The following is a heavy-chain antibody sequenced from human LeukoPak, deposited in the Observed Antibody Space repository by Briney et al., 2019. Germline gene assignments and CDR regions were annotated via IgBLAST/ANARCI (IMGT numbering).Heavy chain of an antibody. CDR1: GFTFSSYA. CDR2: ISGSGGNT. Sequence: GGSLRLSCAASGFTFSSYAMSWVRQAPGKGLEWVSAISGSGGNTYYADSVKGRFTISRDNSKNTLYLQMNSLRAEDTAVYYCARARGGQWLVEDYFEYWGQGARVTLSS. V-gene: IGHV3-23*01. CDR3: ARARGGQWLVEDYFEY. D-gene: IGHD6-19*01. J-gene: IGHJ4*02.